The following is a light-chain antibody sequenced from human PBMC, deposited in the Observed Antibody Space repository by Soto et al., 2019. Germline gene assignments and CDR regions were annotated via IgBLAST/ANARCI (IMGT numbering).Light chain of an antibody. Sequence: EIVMTQSPATLSVSPGERATLSCRASQSVSSNLAWYQQKPGQAPRLLIYGASTRATGIPARFSGSGSGTELTLTISSLQSEDFAVYYCQQYNNWPGRTFGQGTKVDIK. V-gene: IGKV3-15*01. CDR1: QSVSSN. CDR2: GAS. CDR3: QQYNNWPGRT. J-gene: IGKJ1*01.